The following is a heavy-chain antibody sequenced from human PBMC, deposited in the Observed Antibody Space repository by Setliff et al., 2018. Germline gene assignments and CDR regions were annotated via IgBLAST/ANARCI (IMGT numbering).Heavy chain of an antibody. V-gene: IGHV4-61*09. J-gene: IGHJ4*02. CDR1: GGSISSGSNY. CDR2: IDPSGDT. CDR3: ARSLGSGSYYNSRPFYSDY. D-gene: IGHD3-10*01. Sequence: PSETLSLTCTVSGGSISSGSNYWSWIRQPAGRGLEWIGHIDPSGDTNYHPSLKSRVTISGDTSKNQFSLKLTSVTAADTAVYFCARSLGSGSYYNSRPFYSDYWGQGTLVTVSS.